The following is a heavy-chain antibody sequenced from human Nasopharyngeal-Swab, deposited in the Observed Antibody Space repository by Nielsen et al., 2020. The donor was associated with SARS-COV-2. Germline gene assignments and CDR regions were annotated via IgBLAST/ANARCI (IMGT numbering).Heavy chain of an antibody. Sequence: SETLSLTCTVSGGPISSSSYYWGWIRQPPGKGLEWIGSIYYSGSTYYNPSLKSRVTISVDTSKNQFSLKLSSVTAADTAVYYCARAGRTIFGVVTSFDYWGQGTLVTVSS. CDR3: ARAGRTIFGVVTSFDY. CDR1: GGPISSSSYY. J-gene: IGHJ4*02. D-gene: IGHD3-3*01. V-gene: IGHV4-39*01. CDR2: IYYSGST.